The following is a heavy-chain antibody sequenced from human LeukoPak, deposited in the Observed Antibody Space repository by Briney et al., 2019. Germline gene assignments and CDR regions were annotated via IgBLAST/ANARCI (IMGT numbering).Heavy chain of an antibody. CDR2: IYYSGST. J-gene: IGHJ4*02. D-gene: IGHD3-16*01. CDR3: ARDNEAGGYYFDY. Sequence: SETLSLTCTVSGGSISSYYWSWIRQPPGKGLEWIGHIYYSGSTNYNPSLKSRLTISIDTSKNQFSLRLSSVTAADTAVYYCARDNEAGGYYFDYWGQGTLVTVSS. V-gene: IGHV4-59*01. CDR1: GGSISSYY.